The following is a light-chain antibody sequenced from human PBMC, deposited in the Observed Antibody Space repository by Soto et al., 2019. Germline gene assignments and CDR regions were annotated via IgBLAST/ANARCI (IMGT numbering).Light chain of an antibody. CDR2: KAS. Sequence: DIQMTQSPSTLSGSVGDRVTITCRASQTISSWLAWYQQKPGKAPKLLIYKASTLKSGVPSRFSGSGSGTEFTLTINSLQPDDFATYYCQQYHIYSGTFGQGTTGDIK. CDR3: QQYHIYSGT. CDR1: QTISSW. J-gene: IGKJ1*01. V-gene: IGKV1-5*03.